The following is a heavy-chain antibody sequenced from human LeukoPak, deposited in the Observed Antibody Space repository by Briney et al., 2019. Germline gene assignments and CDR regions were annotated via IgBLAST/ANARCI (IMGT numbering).Heavy chain of an antibody. J-gene: IGHJ4*02. CDR2: INPSSGVT. D-gene: IGHD3-16*01. CDR3: ARRGFDS. V-gene: IGHV1-2*06. CDR1: GYTFTGYY. Sequence: ASVKVSCKASGYTFTGYYIHWVRQAPGQGLEWMGRINPSSGVTHYVQKFEGRVTMTRDTSVSTVYMEVGNLTSDDTAMYFCARRGFDSWGQGTLVTVSS.